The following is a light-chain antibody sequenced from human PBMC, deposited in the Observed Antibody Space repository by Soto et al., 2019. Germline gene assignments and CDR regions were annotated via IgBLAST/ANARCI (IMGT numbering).Light chain of an antibody. J-gene: IGKJ3*01. CDR1: QSVSTY. V-gene: IGKV3-11*01. CDR2: DAS. Sequence: EIVLTQSPATLYLSPGERATLSCRASQSVSTYLAWYQQKPGQAPRLLMYDASNRATGIPARFSGSGSGTDFTLTISSLEPEDFAVYYCQQRSNWPPGTFGPGTKVDIK. CDR3: QQRSNWPPGT.